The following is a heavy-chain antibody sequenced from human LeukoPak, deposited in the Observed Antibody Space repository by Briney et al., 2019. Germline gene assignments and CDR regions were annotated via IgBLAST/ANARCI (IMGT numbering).Heavy chain of an antibody. CDR2: IYYSGTT. CDR1: GASISIGIYY. J-gene: IGHJ4*02. CDR3: ARGGSYYYDSSGYYFFDY. D-gene: IGHD3-22*01. Sequence: SQTLSLTCTVSGASISIGIYYCTWIRQHPWKGLEWIGYIYYSGTTYYNPSLKSRVTISVDTSKNPFSLGLRSVTAADRDVYYCARGGSYYYDSSGYYFFDYWGQGNLVTVSS. V-gene: IGHV4-31*03.